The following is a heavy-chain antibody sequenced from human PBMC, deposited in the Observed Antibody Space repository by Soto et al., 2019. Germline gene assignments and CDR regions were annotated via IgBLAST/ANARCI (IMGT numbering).Heavy chain of an antibody. CDR1: GYTFTSYD. CDR3: ARTLYVDTVAY. J-gene: IGHJ4*02. D-gene: IGHD4-17*01. V-gene: IGHV1-8*01. Sequence: QVQLVQSGAEVKKPGASVKVSCKASGYTFTSYDINWVRQATGQGLEWMGWMNPNSGNTGYAQKFHGRVHMTTTPSLSTAHMALSRLRPADPAVYSCARTLYVDTVAYWGQGTMV. CDR2: MNPNSGNT.